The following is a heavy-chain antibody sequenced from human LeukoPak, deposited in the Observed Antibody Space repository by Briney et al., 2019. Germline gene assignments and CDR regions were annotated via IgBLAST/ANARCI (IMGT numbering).Heavy chain of an antibody. CDR1: GFTFSSYS. V-gene: IGHV3-53*01. CDR3: ARGGGSENHYAPWYFDY. D-gene: IGHD3-10*01. Sequence: PGGSLRLSCAASGFTFSSYSMNWVRQAPGKGLEWVSIFYRGGDRHYADSVKGRFTISRDNSKNTLSLQMNNLRVEDTAMYYCARGGGSENHYAPWYFDYWGQGALVTVSS. J-gene: IGHJ4*02. CDR2: FYRGGDR.